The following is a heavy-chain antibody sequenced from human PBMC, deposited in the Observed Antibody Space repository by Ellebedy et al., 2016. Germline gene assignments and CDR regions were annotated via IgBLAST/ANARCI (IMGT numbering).Heavy chain of an antibody. Sequence: GESLKISXAVSGFTFTSYSMKWVRQTPGKGLEWVSYISPTSGSTIYYADSVKGRFTISRDNAKSTLYLQMNNLRAEDTAVYYCAKDRDDAGDFVFDSWGQGTLVTVSS. V-gene: IGHV3-48*01. CDR2: ISPTSGSTI. D-gene: IGHD4-17*01. J-gene: IGHJ4*02. CDR3: AKDRDDAGDFVFDS. CDR1: GFTFTSYS.